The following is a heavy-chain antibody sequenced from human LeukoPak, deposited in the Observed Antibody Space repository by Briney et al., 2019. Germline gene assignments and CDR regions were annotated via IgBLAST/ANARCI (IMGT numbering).Heavy chain of an antibody. D-gene: IGHD6-13*01. V-gene: IGHV1-2*02. CDR2: INPNSGGT. CDR3: ARDTEGYPFDY. J-gene: IGHJ4*02. Sequence: ASVKVSCKXSGYTFTGHYMHWVRQAPRQGLEWMGWINPNSGGTNYAQKFQGRVTMTRDTSISTAYMELSRLRSDDTAVYYCARDTEGYPFDYWGQGTLVTVSS. CDR1: GYTFTGHY.